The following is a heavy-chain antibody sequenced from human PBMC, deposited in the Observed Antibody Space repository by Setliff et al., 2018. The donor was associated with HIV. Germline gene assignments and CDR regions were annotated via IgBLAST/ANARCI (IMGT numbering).Heavy chain of an antibody. D-gene: IGHD6-19*01. Sequence: VGSLRLSCAASGFDFRYNAMSWVRQAPGKGLEWVSGITGSGTTNYADSVKGRFTVSRDNSRTTVFLQMNSLRVEDTAVYYCAKRLVRTFDFWGQGTLVTVSS. V-gene: IGHV3-23*01. J-gene: IGHJ4*02. CDR3: AKRLVRTFDF. CDR1: GFDFRYNA. CDR2: ITGSGTT.